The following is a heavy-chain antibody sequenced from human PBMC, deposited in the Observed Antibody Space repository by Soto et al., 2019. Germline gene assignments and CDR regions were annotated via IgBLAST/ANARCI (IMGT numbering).Heavy chain of an antibody. CDR3: AREGASRFRGFDY. D-gene: IGHD2-2*01. Sequence: SETLSLTCSVSGDSINNYYWSWTRQPPGKGLEWIGFVHYTGSANYNPSLKSRVTISVGTSKKQFSLRLSSVTAADSGVYYCAREGASRFRGFDYWGQGTLVTVSS. CDR1: GDSINNYY. CDR2: VHYTGSA. J-gene: IGHJ4*02. V-gene: IGHV4-59*01.